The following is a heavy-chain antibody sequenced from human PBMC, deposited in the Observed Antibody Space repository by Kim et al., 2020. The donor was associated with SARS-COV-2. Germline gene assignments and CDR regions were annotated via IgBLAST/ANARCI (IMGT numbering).Heavy chain of an antibody. Sequence: SETLSLTCTVSGGSISSGGYYWSWIRQHPGKGLEWIGYIYYSGSTYYNPSLKSRVTISVDTSKNQFSLKLSSVTAADTAVYYCARGSRGPVVRSGVDYWGQGTLVTVSS. CDR1: GGSISSGGYY. V-gene: IGHV4-31*03. J-gene: IGHJ4*02. D-gene: IGHD3-10*01. CDR3: ARGSRGPVVRSGVDY. CDR2: IYYSGST.